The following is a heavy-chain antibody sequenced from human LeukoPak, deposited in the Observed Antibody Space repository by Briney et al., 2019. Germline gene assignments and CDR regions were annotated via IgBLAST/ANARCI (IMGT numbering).Heavy chain of an antibody. J-gene: IGHJ4*02. V-gene: IGHV4-61*01. D-gene: IGHD2-15*01. CDR1: GGSFSSGSYY. CDR3: ARDTLLVVN. CDR2: IYYSGIT. Sequence: SETLSLTCTVSGGSFSSGSYYWSWLRQPPGKGLEWIGYIYYSGITNYNPSLKSRVTISVDTSKNQFSLKLSSVTAADTAVYYCARDTLLVVNWGQGTLVTVSS.